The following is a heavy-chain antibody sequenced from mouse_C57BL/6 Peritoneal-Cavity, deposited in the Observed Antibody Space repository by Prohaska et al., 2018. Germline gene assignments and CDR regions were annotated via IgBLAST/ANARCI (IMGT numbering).Heavy chain of an antibody. CDR2: IIPYSSTI. Sequence: EVKLLQSGGGLVQPGGSLQLSCAASGIDFSRYWMSWVRRAPGKGLEWIGEIIPYSSTINYAPSLEDKFIISRDNAKNTLYLQMSKVRSEDTALYYCARRDGYYWYFDVWGTGTTVTVSS. CDR3: ARRDGYYWYFDV. D-gene: IGHD2-3*01. CDR1: GIDFSRYW. J-gene: IGHJ1*03. V-gene: IGHV4-1*01.